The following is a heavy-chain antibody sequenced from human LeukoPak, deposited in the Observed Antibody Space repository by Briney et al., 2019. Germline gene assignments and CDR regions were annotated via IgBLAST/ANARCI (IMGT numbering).Heavy chain of an antibody. D-gene: IGHD2-2*03. CDR1: GFTFSSYA. V-gene: IGHV3-23*01. J-gene: IGHJ4*02. CDR3: ASSGYCSSTSCYLHYFDY. CDR2: ISGSGGST. Sequence: GGSLRLSCAASGFTFSSYAMSWVRQAPGKGLEWVSAISGSGGSTYYADSVKGRFTISRHNSKNTLYLQMNSLRAEDTAVYYYASSGYCSSTSCYLHYFDYWGQGTLVTVSS.